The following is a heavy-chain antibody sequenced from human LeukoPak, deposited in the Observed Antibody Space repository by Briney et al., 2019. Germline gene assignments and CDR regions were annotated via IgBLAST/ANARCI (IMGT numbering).Heavy chain of an antibody. D-gene: IGHD2-2*02. CDR1: GGSFSGYY. J-gene: IGHJ5*02. CDR3: ARTEKRYCSSTSCYKGGWFDP. CDR2: INHSGST. Sequence: SETLSLTCAVYGGSFSGYYWSWIRQPPGKGLEWIGEINHSGSTNYNPSLKSRVTISVDASKNQFSLKLSSVTAADTAVYYCARTEKRYCSSTSCYKGGWFDPWGQGTLVTVSS. V-gene: IGHV4-34*01.